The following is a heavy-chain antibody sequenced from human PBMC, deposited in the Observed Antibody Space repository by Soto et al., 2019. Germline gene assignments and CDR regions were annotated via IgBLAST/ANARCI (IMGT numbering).Heavy chain of an antibody. CDR2: LYNHGKT. J-gene: IGHJ4*02. V-gene: IGHV3-53*01. CDR1: GFIVSSSH. Sequence: EVQLVESGGGLPQPGGSLRLSCVVSGFIVSSSHMIWVRQAPGKGLEGVSILYNHGKTNYVDSVKGRFTITRDNSKNTVYLQMTILRVEDTAVYYCARLTEAERHWGQGALVTVSS. D-gene: IGHD1-1*01. CDR3: ARLTEAERH.